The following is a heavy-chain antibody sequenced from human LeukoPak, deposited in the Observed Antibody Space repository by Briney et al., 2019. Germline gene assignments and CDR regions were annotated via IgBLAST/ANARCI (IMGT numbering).Heavy chain of an antibody. V-gene: IGHV1-2*02. CDR2: INPNSGGT. D-gene: IGHD6-13*01. Sequence: ASVKVSCKASGGTFSDYALNWVRQAPGQGLEWMGWINPNSGGTNYAQKFQGRVTMTRDTSISTAYMELSRLRSDDTAVYYCARALRAAAGAHDAFDIWGQGTMVTVSS. CDR3: ARALRAAAGAHDAFDI. J-gene: IGHJ3*02. CDR1: GGTFSDYA.